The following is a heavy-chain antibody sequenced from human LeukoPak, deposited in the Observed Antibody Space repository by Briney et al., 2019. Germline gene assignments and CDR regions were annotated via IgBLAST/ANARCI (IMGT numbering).Heavy chain of an antibody. CDR2: IYYSGST. CDR3: ARRSVEMATKGGNWFDP. CDR1: GGSISIYY. D-gene: IGHD5-24*01. Sequence: SETLSLTCTVSGGSISIYYWSWIRQPPGKGLEWIGYIYYSGSTNYNPSLKSRVTISVDTSKNQFSLKLSSVTAADTAVYYCARRSVEMATKGGNWFDPWGQGTLVTVSS. J-gene: IGHJ5*02. V-gene: IGHV4-59*08.